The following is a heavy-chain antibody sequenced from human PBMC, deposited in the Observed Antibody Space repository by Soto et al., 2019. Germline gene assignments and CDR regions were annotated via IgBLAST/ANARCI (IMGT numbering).Heavy chain of an antibody. D-gene: IGHD2-8*01. CDR1: GGSISCFY. CDR2: ISYSGNT. J-gene: IGHJ4*02. CDR3: ARAPMVISRSYFDN. Sequence: PSETLSPTCTVSGGSISCFYWTWIRQPPGKGLEWIGYISYSGNTNYSPSLKSRVTISVDTSKRLLSLKLTSVTTADAAVYFCARAPMVISRSYFDNWGQGTPVTASS. V-gene: IGHV4-59*12.